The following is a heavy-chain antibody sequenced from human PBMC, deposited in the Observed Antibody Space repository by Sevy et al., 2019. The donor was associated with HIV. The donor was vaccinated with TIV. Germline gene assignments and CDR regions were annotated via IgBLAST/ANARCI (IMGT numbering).Heavy chain of an antibody. J-gene: IGHJ6*02. CDR1: GFTFSSYG. CDR2: ISYVGSNK. V-gene: IGHV3-30*18. CDR3: AKGYFLGVVIIGYYYYGMDV. Sequence: GGSLRLSCAASGFTFSSYGMHWVRQAPGKGLEWVAVISYVGSNKYYADSVKGRFTTSRDNSKNRLYLIMNSLRAEDTAVYYCAKGYFLGVVIIGYYYYGMDVWGQGPRSPSP. D-gene: IGHD3-3*01.